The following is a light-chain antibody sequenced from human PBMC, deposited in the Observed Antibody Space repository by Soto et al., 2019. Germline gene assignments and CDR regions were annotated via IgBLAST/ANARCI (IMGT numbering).Light chain of an antibody. CDR2: GAS. Sequence: EIVMTQSPATLSVSPGERATLSCRASQSVSSNFAWYQQKPGQAPRLLIYGASTRATGIPARFSGSGSGTEFTLTISRLQYEDFAVYYCQQYKNWPLTFGGGTKVEIK. J-gene: IGKJ4*01. V-gene: IGKV3-15*01. CDR3: QQYKNWPLT. CDR1: QSVSSN.